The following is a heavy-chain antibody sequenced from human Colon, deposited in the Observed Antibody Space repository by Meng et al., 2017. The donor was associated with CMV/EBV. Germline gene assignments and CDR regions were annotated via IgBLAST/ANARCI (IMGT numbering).Heavy chain of an antibody. CDR2: ISGSSTDI. CDR3: SRDPRTLDY. V-gene: IGHV3-11*05. CDR1: GFTFSDYY. Sequence: QVQLVESGGALVKPGWWLRLSCAASGFTFSDYYMSWIRQAPGKGPEWVSYISGSSTDIKYVDSVKGRFTISRDNAKNSLYLQMNSLRADDTAVYYCSRDPRTLDYWGQGTLVTVSS. J-gene: IGHJ4*02.